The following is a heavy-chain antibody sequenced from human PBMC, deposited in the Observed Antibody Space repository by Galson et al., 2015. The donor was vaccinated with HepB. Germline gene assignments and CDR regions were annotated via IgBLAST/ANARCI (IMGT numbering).Heavy chain of an antibody. CDR3: AVPPHGVSVLRYFDWLLHFDY. Sequence: SVKVSCKASGGTFSSYAISWVRQAPGQGLEWMGGIIPIFGTANYAQKFQGRVTITADESTSTAYMELSSLRSEDTAVYYCAVPPHGVSVLRYFDWLLHFDYWGQGTLVTVSS. CDR1: GGTFSSYA. V-gene: IGHV1-69*13. J-gene: IGHJ4*02. D-gene: IGHD3-9*01. CDR2: IIPIFGTA.